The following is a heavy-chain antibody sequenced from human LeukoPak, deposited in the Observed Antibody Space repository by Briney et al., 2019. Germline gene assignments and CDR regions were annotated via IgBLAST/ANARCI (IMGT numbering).Heavy chain of an antibody. J-gene: IGHJ4*02. D-gene: IGHD3-10*02. CDR1: GFTFSDYY. Sequence: GGSLRLSCAASGFTFSDYYMSWIRQAPGKGLEWVSYISSSGSTIYYADSVKGRFTISRDNAKNSLYLQMNSLRAEDTAVYYCARVSYYVYYYFDYWGQGTLVTVSS. CDR3: ARVSYYVYYYFDY. CDR2: ISSSGSTI. V-gene: IGHV3-11*04.